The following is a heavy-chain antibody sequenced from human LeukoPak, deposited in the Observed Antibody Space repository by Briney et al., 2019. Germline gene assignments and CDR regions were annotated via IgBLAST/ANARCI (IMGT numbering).Heavy chain of an antibody. J-gene: IGHJ4*02. V-gene: IGHV4-34*01. D-gene: IGHD3-22*01. CDR3: ARHKSPNYYDSSGYLDY. Sequence: SETLSLTCAVYGEPSIGYYWAWIRQPPGKGLEWIGEINHSGSTNYNPSLKSRVTISVDTSKNQFSLKLSSVTAADTAVYYCARHKSPNYYDSSGYLDYWGQGTLVTVSS. CDR1: GEPSIGYY. CDR2: INHSGST.